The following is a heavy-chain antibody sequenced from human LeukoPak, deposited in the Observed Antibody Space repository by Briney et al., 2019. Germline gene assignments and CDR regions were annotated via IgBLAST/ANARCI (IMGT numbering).Heavy chain of an antibody. Sequence: GGSLRLSCAASGFTFGSYAMNWVRQAPGKGLEWVSTISGSGGSTYYADSVKGRFTISRDNSKNTLYLQMNSLRAEDTAVYYCAKGEAWGEAHGLVDYWGQGTLVTVSS. CDR2: ISGSGGST. CDR3: AKGEAWGEAHGLVDY. V-gene: IGHV3-23*01. J-gene: IGHJ4*02. D-gene: IGHD3-16*01. CDR1: GFTFGSYA.